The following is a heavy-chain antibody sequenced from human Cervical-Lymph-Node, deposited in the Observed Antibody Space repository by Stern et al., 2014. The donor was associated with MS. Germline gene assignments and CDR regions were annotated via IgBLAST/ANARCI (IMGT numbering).Heavy chain of an antibody. V-gene: IGHV3-64*01. D-gene: IGHD2-15*01. CDR1: GFTFSNFA. CDR2: ISRDGGTT. CDR3: AKEDGGFSQIDY. Sequence: VQLVESGGGLVQPGGSLRLSCAASGFTFSNFAMHWIRQTPGKGLEFVSTISRDGGTTYYANSLKGRFTMSRDNSRNILYLQMGSLRVEDMAVYYCAKEDGGFSQIDYWGQGTLVTVSS. J-gene: IGHJ4*02.